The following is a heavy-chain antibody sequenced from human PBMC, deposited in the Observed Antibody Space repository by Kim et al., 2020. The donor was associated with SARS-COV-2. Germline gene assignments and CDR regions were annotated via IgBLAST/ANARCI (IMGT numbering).Heavy chain of an antibody. V-gene: IGHV3-48*02. Sequence: GGSLRLSCAASGFTFSSYSMNWVRQAPGKGLEWVSYISSSSSTIYYADSVKGRFTISRDNAKNSLYLQMNSLRDEDTAVYYCARVGSWQYYYYYYGMDVWGQGTTVTVSS. J-gene: IGHJ6*02. CDR3: ARVGSWQYYYYYYGMDV. D-gene: IGHD6-13*01. CDR1: GFTFSSYS. CDR2: ISSSSSTI.